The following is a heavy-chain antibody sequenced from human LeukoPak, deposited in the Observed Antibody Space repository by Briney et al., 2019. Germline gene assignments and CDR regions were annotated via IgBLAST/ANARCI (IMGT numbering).Heavy chain of an antibody. CDR2: ISAYNGNT. V-gene: IGHV1-18*04. D-gene: IGHD3-16*01. J-gene: IGHJ5*02. CDR1: LYTLTRYG. Sequence: GASVKVSCKGSLYTLTRYGISWVRQAPGQGVEWVGLISAYNGNTNYVQKLQGRVTMTTDTSTSTVYMELRSLRSDDTAVYYCARRLSLRRRGWFDPWGQGTLVTVSS. CDR3: ARRLSLRRRGWFDP.